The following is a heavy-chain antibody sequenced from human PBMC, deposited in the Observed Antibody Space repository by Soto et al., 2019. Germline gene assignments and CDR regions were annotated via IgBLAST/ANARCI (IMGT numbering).Heavy chain of an antibody. CDR2: INAGNGNT. CDR1: GYTFTGYA. D-gene: IGHD2-15*01. J-gene: IGHJ6*02. CDR3: AKRQYCSGGSCYYYHYGMDV. Sequence: SVKVSCKASGYTFTGYAMHWVRQAPGQRLEWMGWINAGNGNTKYSQKFQGRVTITRDTSASTAYMELSSLRSEDTAVYYCAKRQYCSGGSCYYYHYGMDVWGQGTTVTVSS. V-gene: IGHV1-3*01.